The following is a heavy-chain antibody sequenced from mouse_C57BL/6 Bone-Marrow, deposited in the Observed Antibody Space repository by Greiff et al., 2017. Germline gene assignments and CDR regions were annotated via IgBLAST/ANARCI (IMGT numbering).Heavy chain of an antibody. CDR3: ARDDYYGTLYYFDY. D-gene: IGHD1-1*01. J-gene: IGHJ2*01. V-gene: IGHV5-4*01. Sequence: EVHLVESGGGLVKPGGSLKLSCAASGFTFSSYAMSWVRQTPEKRLEWVATISDGGSYTYYPDNVKGRFTISRDNAKNNLYLQMSHLKSEDTAMYYCARDDYYGTLYYFDYWGQGTTLTVSS. CDR2: ISDGGSYT. CDR1: GFTFSSYA.